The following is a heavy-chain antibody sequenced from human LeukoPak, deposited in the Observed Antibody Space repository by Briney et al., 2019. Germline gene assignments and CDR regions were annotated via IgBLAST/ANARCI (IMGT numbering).Heavy chain of an antibody. D-gene: IGHD3/OR15-3a*01. V-gene: IGHV1-69*06. CDR3: ARDRTGYYYGMDV. CDR1: VGTFSRYA. CDR2: IIPIFGTA. J-gene: IGHJ6*04. Sequence: GASVKVSCKASVGTFSRYAFSWVRQAPGQGLEWMGGIIPIFGTANYAQKSQGRVTITADKSTSTAYVELSSLRSEDTAVYYCARDRTGYYYGMDVWGKGTTVTVSS.